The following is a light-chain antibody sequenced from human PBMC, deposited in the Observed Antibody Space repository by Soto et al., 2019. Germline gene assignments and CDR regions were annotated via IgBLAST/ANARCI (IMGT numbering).Light chain of an antibody. J-gene: IGLJ2*01. CDR2: EVS. V-gene: IGLV2-14*01. Sequence: QSALTQPASVSGSPGQSITISCTGTSSDVGGYNYVSWYQQHPGKAPKLMIYEVSNRPSGVSNRFSGSKSANTASLTISGLQAEDEADYYCSSYTSSSTSVVFGGGTQLTVL. CDR1: SSDVGGYNY. CDR3: SSYTSSSTSVV.